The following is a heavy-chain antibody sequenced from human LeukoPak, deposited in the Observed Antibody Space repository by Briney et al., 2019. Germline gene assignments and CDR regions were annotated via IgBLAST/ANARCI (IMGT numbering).Heavy chain of an antibody. D-gene: IGHD2-15*01. V-gene: IGHV3-74*01. Sequence: GGSLRLSCAASGFTFNNYWMHWVRQAPGKGLVWVSRINSDGSSTSYADSVKGRFTISRDNAKKTLYLQMNSLRAEDTAVYYCTSGYRSGGNCNSPFDYWGQGTLVTVSA. CDR1: GFTFNNYW. CDR2: INSDGSST. J-gene: IGHJ4*02. CDR3: TSGYRSGGNCNSPFDY.